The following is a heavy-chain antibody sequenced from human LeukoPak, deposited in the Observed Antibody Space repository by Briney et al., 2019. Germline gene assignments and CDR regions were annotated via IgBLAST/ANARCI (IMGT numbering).Heavy chain of an antibody. CDR2: INGDGSST. J-gene: IGHJ3*01. V-gene: IGHV3-74*01. CDR3: ATVVGGYYPPVEAFDV. Sequence: GGSLRLSCAASGVTFSSYWMHWVRQDPGKGLVWVSRINGDGSSTNYADSVKGRFTISRDNAKNTVYLQMNSLRAEDTAVYYCATVVGGYYPPVEAFDVWGQGTMVTISS. CDR1: GVTFSSYW. D-gene: IGHD3-3*01.